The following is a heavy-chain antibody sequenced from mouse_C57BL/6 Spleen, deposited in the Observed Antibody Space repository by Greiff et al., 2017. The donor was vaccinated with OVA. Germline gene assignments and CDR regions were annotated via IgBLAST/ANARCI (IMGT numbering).Heavy chain of an antibody. V-gene: IGHV1-80*01. CDR2: IYPGDGDT. Sequence: VQLVESGAELVKPGASVKISCKASGYAFSSYWMNWVKQRPGKGLEWIGQIYPGDGDTNYNGKFKGKATLTADKSSSTAYMQLSSLTSEDSAVYFCARHDTTVVFDYWGQGTTLTVSS. J-gene: IGHJ2*01. CDR1: GYAFSSYW. D-gene: IGHD1-1*01. CDR3: ARHDTTVVFDY.